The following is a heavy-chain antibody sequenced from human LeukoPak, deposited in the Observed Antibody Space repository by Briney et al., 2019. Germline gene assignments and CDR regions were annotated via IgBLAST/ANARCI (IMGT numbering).Heavy chain of an antibody. Sequence: GGSLRLSCAASGFTFSSYAMHWVRQAPGKGLEWVSAISGSGGSTYYADSVKGRFTISRDNSKNTLYLQMNSLRAEDTAVYYCARVRGESPRWFDPWGQGTLVTVSS. J-gene: IGHJ5*02. CDR1: GFTFSSYA. CDR3: ARVRGESPRWFDP. CDR2: ISGSGGST. D-gene: IGHD3-10*01. V-gene: IGHV3-23*01.